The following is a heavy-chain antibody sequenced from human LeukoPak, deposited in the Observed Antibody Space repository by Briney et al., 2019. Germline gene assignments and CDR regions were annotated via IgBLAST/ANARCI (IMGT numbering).Heavy chain of an antibody. CDR1: GFTFNDYY. CDR3: ARTDYDILTGYHYWYFDL. D-gene: IGHD3-9*01. Sequence: GGSLRLSCAASGFTFNDYYMSWIRQAPGKGLEWVSYISSSGSTIYYADSVKGRFTISRDNAKNSLYLQMNSLRAEDTAVYYCARTDYDILTGYHYWYFDLWGRGTLVTVSS. V-gene: IGHV3-11*01. J-gene: IGHJ2*01. CDR2: ISSSGSTI.